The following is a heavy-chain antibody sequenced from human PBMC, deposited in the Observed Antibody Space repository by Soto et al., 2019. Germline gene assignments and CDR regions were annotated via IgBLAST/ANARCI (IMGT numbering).Heavy chain of an antibody. D-gene: IGHD5-12*01. CDR3: AREKGYISGPKNFDY. CDR1: GGTFSSYA. V-gene: IGHV1-69*13. CDR2: IIPIFGTA. J-gene: IGHJ4*02. Sequence: ASVKVSCKASGGTFSSYAISWVRQAPGQGLEWMGGIIPIFGTANYAQKFQGRVTITADESTSTAYMELSSVTAADTAVYYCAREKGYISGPKNFDYWGQGTLVTVSS.